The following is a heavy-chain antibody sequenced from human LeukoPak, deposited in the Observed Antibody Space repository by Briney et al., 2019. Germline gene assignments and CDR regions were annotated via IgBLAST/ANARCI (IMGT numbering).Heavy chain of an antibody. Sequence: GGSLRLSCAASGFTFSPYGMHWVRQAPGKGLEWVSLISYDGSNKYYADSVKGRFTISRDSSKNTLYLQMNSLRAEDTAVYYCAKGPIRYCDYWGQGTLVTVSS. CDR3: AKGPIRYCDY. D-gene: IGHD3-10*01. V-gene: IGHV3-30*18. CDR1: GFTFSPYG. J-gene: IGHJ4*02. CDR2: ISYDGSNK.